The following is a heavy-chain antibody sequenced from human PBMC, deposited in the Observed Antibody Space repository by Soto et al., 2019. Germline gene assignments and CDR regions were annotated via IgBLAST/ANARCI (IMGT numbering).Heavy chain of an antibody. J-gene: IGHJ4*02. D-gene: IGHD5-12*01. CDR1: GPTFIAYY. CDR2: IEPKSGVT. CDR3: ARGSVDVPE. V-gene: IGHV1-2*02. Sequence: QLVHAGAEVKKPGPSAKVSGKTSGPTFIAYYIHWVRKATGQGLEWMGWIEPKSGVTTYEQKFLGRVTMTRDASINTAYMELNRRTSDDAAVYYCARGSVDVPEWGQGTLLTVSS.